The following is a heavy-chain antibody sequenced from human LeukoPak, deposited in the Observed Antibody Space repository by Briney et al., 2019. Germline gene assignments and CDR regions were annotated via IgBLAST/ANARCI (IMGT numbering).Heavy chain of an antibody. CDR1: GGSISSSSYY. D-gene: IGHD1/OR15-1a*01. CDR3: ARRTTGTHADAFDI. Sequence: PSETLSLTCTVSGGSISSSSYYWGWIRQPPGKGLEWIGSIYYSGTTYYNPSLKSRVTISVDTSKNQFSLKLSSVTATDTAVYYCARRTTGTHADAFDIWGQGTKVTVSS. J-gene: IGHJ3*02. V-gene: IGHV4-39*01. CDR2: IYYSGTT.